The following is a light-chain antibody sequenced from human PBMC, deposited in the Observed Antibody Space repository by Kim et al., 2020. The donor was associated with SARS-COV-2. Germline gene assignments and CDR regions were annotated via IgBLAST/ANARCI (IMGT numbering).Light chain of an antibody. CDR2: AVS. CDR1: SSDVGDYSY. V-gene: IGLV2-14*03. Sequence: QSALTQPASVSGSPGQSITISCTGTSSDVGDYSYVSWYQQHPGKAPKLMIYAVSNRPSGVPNRFSGSKSGNTASLTISGLQAEDEADYYCSSYTSSSTLEGVFGGGTQLTVL. CDR3: SSYTSSSTLEGV. J-gene: IGLJ3*02.